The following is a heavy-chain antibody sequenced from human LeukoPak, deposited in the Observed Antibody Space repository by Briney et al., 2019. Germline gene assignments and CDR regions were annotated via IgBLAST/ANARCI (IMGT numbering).Heavy chain of an antibody. Sequence: GGSLRLSSAASGFTFSLYSMNWVRQAPGKGLEGVSYISSSSCTIYYADSVKGRFTISRDNAKNSLYLQMNSLRAEDTAVYYCARDGSGYSSGWYGYYFDYWGQGTLVTVSS. D-gene: IGHD6-19*01. CDR1: GFTFSLYS. J-gene: IGHJ4*02. CDR3: ARDGSGYSSGWYGYYFDY. CDR2: ISSSSCTI. V-gene: IGHV3-48*04.